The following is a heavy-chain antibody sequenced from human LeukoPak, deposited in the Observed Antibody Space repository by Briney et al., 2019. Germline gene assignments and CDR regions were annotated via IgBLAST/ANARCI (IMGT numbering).Heavy chain of an antibody. CDR2: MNPNSGNT. V-gene: IGHV1-8*02. CDR3: ARSGWGRYYDSSGYSLGC. J-gene: IGHJ4*02. CDR1: GGTFSSYE. Sequence: GASVKVSCKASGGTFSSYEISWVRQAPGQGLEWMGWMNPNSGNTGYAQKFQGRVTMTRNTSISTAYMELSSLRSEDTAVYYCARSGWGRYYDSSGYSLGCWGQGTLVTVSS. D-gene: IGHD3-22*01.